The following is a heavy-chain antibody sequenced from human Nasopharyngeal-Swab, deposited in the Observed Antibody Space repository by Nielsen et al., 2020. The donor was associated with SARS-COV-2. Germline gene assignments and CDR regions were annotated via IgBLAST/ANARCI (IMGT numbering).Heavy chain of an antibody. J-gene: IGHJ4*02. CDR2: ISSSSSYI. CDR3: ARASRGTSTRTFDH. CDR1: GFTFSSYS. V-gene: IGHV3-21*01. D-gene: IGHD1-1*01. Sequence: ETLSLTCAASGFTFSSYSMNWVRQAPGEGLEWVSSISSSSSYIYYADSVKGRFTISRDNAKNSLYLQMNSLRAEDTAVYYCARASRGTSTRTFDHWGQGTLVTVSS.